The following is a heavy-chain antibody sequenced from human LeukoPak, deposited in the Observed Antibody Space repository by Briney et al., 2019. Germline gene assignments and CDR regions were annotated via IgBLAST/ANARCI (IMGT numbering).Heavy chain of an antibody. CDR2: IYYSGST. CDR3: ARDSPRDYYDSSGSYYFDY. Sequence: SETLSLTCTLSGGSIRSYYWSWLRQPPGKGLEWSGYIYYSGSTYYNPSLKSRGTISVDTSKNQFSLKLSSVTAADTAVYYCARDSPRDYYDSSGSYYFDYWGQGTLVTVSS. D-gene: IGHD3-22*01. CDR1: GGSIRSYY. J-gene: IGHJ4*02. V-gene: IGHV4-59*12.